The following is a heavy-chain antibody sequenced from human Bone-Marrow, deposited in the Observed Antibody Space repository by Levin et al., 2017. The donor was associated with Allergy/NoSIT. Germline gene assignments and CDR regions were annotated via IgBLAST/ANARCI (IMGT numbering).Heavy chain of an antibody. CDR1: EFTVRTNY. J-gene: IGHJ4*02. CDR3: ATSRVATPGYFDY. CDR2: IYGGNST. D-gene: IGHD3-10*01. Sequence: LSLTCAASEFTVRTNYMSWVSQASGKGLEWVSVIYGGNSTYYADSVKGRFTVSRDTSHNTVYLQMRSLRAEDTGVYYCATSRVATPGYFDYWGQGVLVTVSP. V-gene: IGHV3-53*01.